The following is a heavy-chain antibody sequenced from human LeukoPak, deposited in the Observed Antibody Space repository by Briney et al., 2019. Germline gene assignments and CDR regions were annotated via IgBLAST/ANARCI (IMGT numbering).Heavy chain of an antibody. Sequence: GASVKVSCKASGYTFTGYYMHWVRQAPGQGLEWMGWINPNSGGTNYAQKFQGWVTMTTDTSTSTAYMELRSLRSDDTAVYYCARDGMEVIFDYWGQGTLVTVSS. CDR3: ARDGMEVIFDY. J-gene: IGHJ4*02. D-gene: IGHD1-1*01. CDR2: INPNSGGT. CDR1: GYTFTGYY. V-gene: IGHV1-2*04.